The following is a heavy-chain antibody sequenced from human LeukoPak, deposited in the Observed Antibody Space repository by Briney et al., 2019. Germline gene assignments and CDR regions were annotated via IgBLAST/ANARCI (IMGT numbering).Heavy chain of an antibody. J-gene: IGHJ6*02. CDR3: TRDLMDYDVSTGLHHYYMDV. V-gene: IGHV3-74*01. Sequence: GGSLRLSCVAPGFTFSSYWMHWVRQDPRKGLVWVSRISGDGRNINYADSVRGRFTISRDNAKSTLYLQMNTLRVEDTAVYYCTRDLMDYDVSTGLHHYYMDVWGQGTTVTVSS. CDR1: GFTFSSYW. CDR2: ISGDGRNI. D-gene: IGHD3-9*01.